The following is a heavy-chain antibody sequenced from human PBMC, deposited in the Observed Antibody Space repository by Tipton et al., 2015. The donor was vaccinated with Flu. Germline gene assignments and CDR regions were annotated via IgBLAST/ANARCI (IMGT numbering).Heavy chain of an antibody. CDR2: ISWNSGSI. CDR1: GFTFNDYA. V-gene: IGHV3-9*01. D-gene: IGHD7-27*01. J-gene: IGHJ4*02. Sequence: SLRLSCAASGFTFNDYAMHWVRQAPGKGLEWVSDISWNSGSIGYADSVKGRFTISRDNAKNSLYLQMNSLRTEDTALYYCGRASNWGFFDHWGQGTLVTVSS. CDR3: GRASNWGFFDH.